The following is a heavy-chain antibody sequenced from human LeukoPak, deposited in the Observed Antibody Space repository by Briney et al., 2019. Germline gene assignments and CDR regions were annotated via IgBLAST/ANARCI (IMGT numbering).Heavy chain of an antibody. D-gene: IGHD2-15*01. Sequence: PGGSLRLSCAASGFTFSSYGMHWVRKAPGKGLEWVAFIRYDGSNKYYADSVKGRFTISRDNSKNTLYLQMNSLRAEDTAVYYCAKEVVFWDAFDIWGQGTMVTVSS. J-gene: IGHJ3*02. CDR3: AKEVVFWDAFDI. CDR2: IRYDGSNK. CDR1: GFTFSSYG. V-gene: IGHV3-30*02.